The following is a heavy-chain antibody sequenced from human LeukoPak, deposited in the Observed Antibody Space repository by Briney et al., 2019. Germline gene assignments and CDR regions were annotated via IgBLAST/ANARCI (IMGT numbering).Heavy chain of an antibody. J-gene: IGHJ4*02. V-gene: IGHV1-69*13. CDR2: IIPICCRA. Sequence: TVELLCNSSGGTFNSYAISWVRQAPGKGLEGMGGIIPICCRANYAQKFQGRVTITAHESTSTAYMELRRLRSEDTAVYYCARGDQLLYSFDYWGQGTLVTVSS. CDR3: ARGDQLLYSFDY. CDR1: GGTFNSYA. D-gene: IGHD2-2*01.